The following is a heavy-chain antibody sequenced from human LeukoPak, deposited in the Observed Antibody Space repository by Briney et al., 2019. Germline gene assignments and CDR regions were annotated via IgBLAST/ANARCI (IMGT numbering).Heavy chain of an antibody. CDR3: AREKEQQLVRNWYFDL. J-gene: IGHJ2*01. D-gene: IGHD6-13*01. Sequence: PETLSLTCTVSGGSLSSYYWRWVRQPPRKGLERIGSIYNTGRTNYHPSLKRRVTRSVDTSKNQFSLKLSSVTAADTAVYYCAREKEQQLVRNWYFDLWGRGTLVTVSS. CDR2: IYNTGRT. V-gene: IGHV4-59*01. CDR1: GGSLSSYY.